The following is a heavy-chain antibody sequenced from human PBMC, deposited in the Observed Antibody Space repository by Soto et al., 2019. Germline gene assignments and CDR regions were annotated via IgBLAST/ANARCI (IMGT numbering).Heavy chain of an antibody. CDR1: GYTFTSYY. V-gene: IGHV1-46*03. CDR3: AKHAHYDSSSSGAFDI. CDR2: INPSGGST. Sequence: GASVKVSCKASGYTFTSYYMHWVRQAPGQGLEWMGIINPSGGSTSYAQKFQGRVTMTRDTSTSTVYMELSSLRSEDTAVYYCAKHAHYDSSSSGAFDIWGQGTMVTVSS. D-gene: IGHD3-22*01. J-gene: IGHJ3*02.